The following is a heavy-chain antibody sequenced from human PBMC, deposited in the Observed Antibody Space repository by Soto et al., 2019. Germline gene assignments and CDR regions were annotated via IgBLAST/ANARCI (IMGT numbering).Heavy chain of an antibody. V-gene: IGHV3-21*01. CDR2: ISSSSSYI. CDR1: GFTFSSYS. D-gene: IGHD1-20*01. J-gene: IGHJ6*02. Sequence: PGGSLRLSCAASGFTFSSYSMNWVRQAPGKGLEWVSSISSSSSYIYYADSVKGRFTISRDNAKNSLYLQMNSLRAEDTAVYYCARDGRGGISHGIDDWGQGTTVTVSS. CDR3: ARDGRGGISHGIDD.